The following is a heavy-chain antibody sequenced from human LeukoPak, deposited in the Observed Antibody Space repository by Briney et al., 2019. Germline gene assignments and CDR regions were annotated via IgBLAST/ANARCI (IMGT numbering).Heavy chain of an antibody. CDR2: ISSSSGYI. V-gene: IGHV3-21*01. J-gene: IGHJ4*02. D-gene: IGHD6-19*01. Sequence: GASLRLSCAASGVTFSSHSMNWFRQAPAKGLEWVSSISSSSGYIYYADSVKGRFTISRDNAKNSMYLQMNSLSAEDTAVYYCVRDSSDFDYWGQGTLVTVSS. CDR1: GVTFSSHS. CDR3: VRDSSDFDY.